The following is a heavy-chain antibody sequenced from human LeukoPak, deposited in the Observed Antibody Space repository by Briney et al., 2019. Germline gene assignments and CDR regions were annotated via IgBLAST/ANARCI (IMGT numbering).Heavy chain of an antibody. J-gene: IGHJ3*01. D-gene: IGHD2-15*01. Sequence: GGSLRLSCGASGFTFRNYWMSWVRQAPGKGLEWLANIKPDGSDKDYIDSVRGRFTISRDNAENSLFLQVNSLRAEDTAMYYCAREDMWAFDLWGQGTMVTVSS. V-gene: IGHV3-7*01. CDR3: AREDMWAFDL. CDR2: IKPDGSDK. CDR1: GFTFRNYW.